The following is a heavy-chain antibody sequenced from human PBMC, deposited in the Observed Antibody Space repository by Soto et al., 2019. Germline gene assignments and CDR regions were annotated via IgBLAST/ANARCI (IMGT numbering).Heavy chain of an antibody. D-gene: IGHD6-19*01. CDR1: GFTFSSYS. J-gene: IGHJ6*02. CDR2: ISSSSSYI. CDR3: ARAQLILQWLAKPYYYYGMDV. V-gene: IGHV3-21*01. Sequence: GGSLRLSCAASGFTFSSYSMNWVRQAPGKGLEWVSSISSSSSYIYYADSVKGRFTISRDNAKNSLYLQMNSLRAEDTAVYYCARAQLILQWLAKPYYYYGMDVWGQGTTVTVSS.